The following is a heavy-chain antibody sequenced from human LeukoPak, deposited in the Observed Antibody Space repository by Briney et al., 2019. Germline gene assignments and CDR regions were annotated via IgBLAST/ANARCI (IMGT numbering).Heavy chain of an antibody. V-gene: IGHV3-74*01. CDR2: INTDGSST. Sequence: PGRSLRLSCAASGFTFSSYWMHWVRQAPGKGLVCVSRINTDGSSTSYADSVKGRFTISRDSAKTSLYLQMNSLRADDTALYYCAKGSGAWFWGNDYYFDYWGQGALVTVSS. CDR3: AKGSGAWFWGNDYYFDY. J-gene: IGHJ4*02. D-gene: IGHD3-10*01. CDR1: GFTFSSYW.